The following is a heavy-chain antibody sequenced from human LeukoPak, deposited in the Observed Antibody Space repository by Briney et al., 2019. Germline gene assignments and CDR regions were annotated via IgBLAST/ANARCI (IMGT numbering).Heavy chain of an antibody. CDR2: ISSSGSTI. CDR1: GFTFSSYE. CDR3: AGDYCSGGSCYSDY. Sequence: GGSLRLSCAASGFTFSSYEMNWVRQAPGKGLEWVSYISSSGSTIYYADSVKGRFTISRDNAKNSLYLQMNSLRAEDTAVYYCAGDYCSGGSCYSDYWGQGTLVTVSS. V-gene: IGHV3-48*03. J-gene: IGHJ4*02. D-gene: IGHD2-15*01.